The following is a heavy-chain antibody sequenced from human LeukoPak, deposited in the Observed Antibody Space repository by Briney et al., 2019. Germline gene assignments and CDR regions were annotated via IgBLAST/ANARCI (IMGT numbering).Heavy chain of an antibody. V-gene: IGHV1-18*01. CDR1: GGTFSSYA. CDR2: ISAYNGNT. Sequence: GASVKVSCEASGGTFSSYAISWVRQAPGQGLEWMGWISAYNGNTNYAQKLQGRVTMTTDTSTSTAYMELRSLRSDDTAVYYCARDANSYGSHWGQGTLVTVSS. CDR3: ARDANSYGSH. D-gene: IGHD5-18*01. J-gene: IGHJ4*02.